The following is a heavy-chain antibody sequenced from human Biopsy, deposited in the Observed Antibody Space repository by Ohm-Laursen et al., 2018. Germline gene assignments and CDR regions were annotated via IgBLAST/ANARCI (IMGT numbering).Heavy chain of an antibody. D-gene: IGHD1-7*01. CDR1: GYTFTSYD. CDR2: LNPVSGNS. J-gene: IGHJ5*02. V-gene: IGHV1-8*01. Sequence: EASVKASCKASGYTFTSYDITWVRQASGQGPEWIGWLNPVSGNSNFGQKFRGRVTVTSDTSISTAYMELSGPTSDDTATYYCGRAVRNQLLTDPWGQGTLVTVTS. CDR3: GRAVRNQLLTDP.